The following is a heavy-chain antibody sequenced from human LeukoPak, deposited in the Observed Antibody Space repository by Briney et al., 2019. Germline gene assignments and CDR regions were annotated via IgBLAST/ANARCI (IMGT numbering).Heavy chain of an antibody. J-gene: IGHJ6*02. V-gene: IGHV3-23*01. CDR1: GFTFSSYA. Sequence: PGGSLRLSCAASGFTFSSYAMSWVRQAPGKGLEWVSVISASGASTYNADSVKGRFTISRDNSKNTLYLQMNSLRVEDTAVYYCASQNRFLHGMDVWGQGTTVTVSS. CDR2: ISASGAST. D-gene: IGHD3-3*01. CDR3: ASQNRFLHGMDV.